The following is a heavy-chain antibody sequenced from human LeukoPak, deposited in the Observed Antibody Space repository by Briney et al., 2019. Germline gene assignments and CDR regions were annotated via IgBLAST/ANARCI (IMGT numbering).Heavy chain of an antibody. Sequence: PGGSLGLSCAASGFTFSTYSMNWVRQAPGKGLEWISYISSSNSTIYYADSVKGRFTISRDNAKNSLYPQMNSLRAQDTAVYYCASPFDYWGQGTLVTVSS. V-gene: IGHV3-48*01. CDR2: ISSSNSTI. J-gene: IGHJ4*02. CDR1: GFTFSTYS. CDR3: ASPFDY.